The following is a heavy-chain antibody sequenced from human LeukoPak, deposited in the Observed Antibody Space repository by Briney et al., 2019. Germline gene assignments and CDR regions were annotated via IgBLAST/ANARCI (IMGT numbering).Heavy chain of an antibody. D-gene: IGHD4-23*01. V-gene: IGHV4-30-4*01. J-gene: IGHJ4*02. CDR2: IHYSGST. CDR1: GGFISSGDYY. CDR3: ARAPDYGANDY. Sequence: SETLSLTCTVSGGFISSGDYYWSWIRQPPGKGLEWIGYIHYSGSTHYNPSLKSRVTISVDTSKSQFSLRLTSVTAADTAVYYCARAPDYGANDYWGQGTLVTVSS.